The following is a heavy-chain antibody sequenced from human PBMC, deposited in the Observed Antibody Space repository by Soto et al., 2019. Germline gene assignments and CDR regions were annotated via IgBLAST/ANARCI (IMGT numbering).Heavy chain of an antibody. Sequence: GGSLRLSCAASGFTFSSYAMSWVRQAPGKGLEWVSAISGSGGSTYYADSVKGRFTISRDNSKNTLYLQMNSLRAEDTAVYYCANPSFMVYATQHDAFDIWGQGTMVTVSS. D-gene: IGHD2-8*01. CDR3: ANPSFMVYATQHDAFDI. CDR1: GFTFSSYA. V-gene: IGHV3-23*01. J-gene: IGHJ3*02. CDR2: ISGSGGST.